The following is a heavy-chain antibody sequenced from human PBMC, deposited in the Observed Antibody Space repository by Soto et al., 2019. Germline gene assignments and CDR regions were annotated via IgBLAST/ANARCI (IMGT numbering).Heavy chain of an antibody. CDR2: IRSTAYGAPT. J-gene: IGHJ6*02. Sequence: GSLRLSCPSSGFTSGVYTMAWVRQAPGKGLEWVGSIRSTAYGAPTDYAASVKDRFIISRDDSRDVAYLQMNSLRTEDTAVYYCTRVREWVIWIRFYYHGLDVWGQGTTVTVSS. D-gene: IGHD2-21*01. V-gene: IGHV3-49*04. CDR3: TRVREWVIWIRFYYHGLDV. CDR1: GFTSGVYT.